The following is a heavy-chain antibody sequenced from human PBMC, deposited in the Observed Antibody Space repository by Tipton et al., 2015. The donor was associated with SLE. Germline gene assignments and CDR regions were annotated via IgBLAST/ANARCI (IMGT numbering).Heavy chain of an antibody. V-gene: IGHV3-30*04. CDR2: ISYDGSVE. Sequence: SLRLSCAASGFPSSEYSMHWARQPPGKGLEWVAVISYDGSVEYYADSVKGRFSVSRDNSKNTLYLQLNSLRTEDTAFYYCARDPSAVPYSSRWYNYSYYLDVWGKGTAVTVSS. J-gene: IGHJ6*03. CDR3: ARDPSAVPYSSRWYNYSYYLDV. CDR1: GFPSSEYS. D-gene: IGHD3-22*01.